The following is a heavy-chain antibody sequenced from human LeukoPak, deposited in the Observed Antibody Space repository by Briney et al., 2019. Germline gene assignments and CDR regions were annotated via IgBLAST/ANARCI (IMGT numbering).Heavy chain of an antibody. CDR2: IIPIFGTA. CDR3: ARVVVVVPAAMYRGWFDP. D-gene: IGHD2-2*01. J-gene: IGHJ5*02. V-gene: IGHV1-69*06. Sequence: SVKVSCKASGGTFSSYAISWVRQAPGQGLEWMGGIIPIFGTANYAQKFQGRVTITADKSTSTAYMELSSLRSEDTAVYYCARVVVVVPAAMYRGWFDPWGQGTLVTVSS. CDR1: GGTFSSYA.